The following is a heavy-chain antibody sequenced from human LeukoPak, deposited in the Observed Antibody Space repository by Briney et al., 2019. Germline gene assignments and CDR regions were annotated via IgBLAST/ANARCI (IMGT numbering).Heavy chain of an antibody. CDR3: ARQHDSYYYYYIDV. V-gene: IGHV4-38-2*01. CDR1: GFSISNGYY. CDR2: LYHSDSA. Sequence: PSETLSLTCVVSGFSISNGYYWVWIRQPPGRGLEWIGSLYHSDSAYYNTSLRSCVSMSVDMSKNQFSLTLSFVTAADTAVYYCARQHDSYYYYYIDVWGSGTTVTVSS. J-gene: IGHJ6*03.